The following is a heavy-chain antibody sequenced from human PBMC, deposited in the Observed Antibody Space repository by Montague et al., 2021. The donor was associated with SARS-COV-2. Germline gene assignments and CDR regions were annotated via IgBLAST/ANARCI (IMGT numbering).Heavy chain of an antibody. CDR3: VGDAYNPLDGN. CDR1: GGAINSGDFY. J-gene: IGHJ4*02. Sequence: TLSLTCTVSGGAINSGDFYWSWIRQPAGKGLEWIGRIYVTGSTRYSPSLESRVTMSIDTAKGQFSLKLSSVTAAGTGVYYCVGDAYNPLDGNWGQGTLVTVSS. V-gene: IGHV4-61*02. CDR2: IYVTGST. D-gene: IGHD2-21*01.